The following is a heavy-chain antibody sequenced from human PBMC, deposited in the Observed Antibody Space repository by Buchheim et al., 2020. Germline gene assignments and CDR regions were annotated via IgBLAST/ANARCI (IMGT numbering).Heavy chain of an antibody. Sequence: QVQLVESGGGVVQPGRSLRLSCAASGFTFSGHGMHWVRQAPGKGLEWVAIISSDGSSKHYGDSVKGRFTASRDNSNNTLYLQMDSLRADDTAVYYCVKEWNLNYFFDYWGQGTL. CDR2: ISSDGSSK. J-gene: IGHJ4*02. V-gene: IGHV3-30*18. CDR3: VKEWNLNYFFDY. CDR1: GFTFSGHG. D-gene: IGHD1-1*01.